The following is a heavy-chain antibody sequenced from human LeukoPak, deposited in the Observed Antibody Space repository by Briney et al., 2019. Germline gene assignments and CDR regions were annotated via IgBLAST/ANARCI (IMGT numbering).Heavy chain of an antibody. D-gene: IGHD3-10*01. CDR1: GFTFSSYG. Sequence: HTGGSLRLSCAASGFTFSSYGMSWVRQAPGKGLEWVSSISGSGGNVYYAGSVRGRFTISRDNSKNTVYLQMNSLRAEDTATYYCARDIRNYYDSGAYGWFDPWGQGTLVPVSS. V-gene: IGHV3-23*01. CDR3: ARDIRNYYDSGAYGWFDP. J-gene: IGHJ5*02. CDR2: ISGSGGNV.